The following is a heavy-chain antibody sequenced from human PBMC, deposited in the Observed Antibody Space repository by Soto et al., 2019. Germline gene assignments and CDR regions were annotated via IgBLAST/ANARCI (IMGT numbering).Heavy chain of an antibody. CDR1: GGSISSGDYY. J-gene: IGHJ3*02. CDR3: ARDSEYSYGYWLNAFDI. Sequence: SETLSLTCTVSGGSISSGDYYWSWIRQPPGKGLEWIGYIYYSGSTYYNPSLKSRVTISVDTSKNQFSLKLSSVTAADTAVYYCARDSEYSYGYWLNAFDIWGQGTMVTVSS. CDR2: IYYSGST. V-gene: IGHV4-30-4*01. D-gene: IGHD5-18*01.